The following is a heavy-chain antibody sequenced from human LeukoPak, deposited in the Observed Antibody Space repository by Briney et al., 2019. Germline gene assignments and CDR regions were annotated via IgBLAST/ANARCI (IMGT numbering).Heavy chain of an antibody. CDR3: ARLGKTYYMDV. D-gene: IGHD1/OR15-1a*01. CDR1: GDSISNYY. J-gene: IGHJ6*03. Sequence: PSEPLSLTCTVSGDSISNYYWTWIRQTPGKGLEWIGNLYHSGAADYNPSLKTRVTTSVDTSKDQFSLSLRSSTAADTAVYFCARLGKTYYMDVWGTGTTVTVSS. CDR2: LYHSGAA. V-gene: IGHV4-59*08.